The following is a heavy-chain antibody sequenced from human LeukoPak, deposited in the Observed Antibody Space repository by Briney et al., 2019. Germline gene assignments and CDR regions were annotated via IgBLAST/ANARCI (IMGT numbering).Heavy chain of an antibody. CDR2: ISYNGTNK. Sequence: GGSLRLSCAASGFTFSPYAMHWVRQAPGKGLEWVAVISYNGTNKYYADSVKGRFTISRDNSKNTLYLQMNSLRAEDTAVYYCAKPARTDYADYWGQGTLVTVSS. J-gene: IGHJ4*02. D-gene: IGHD1-14*01. CDR3: AKPARTDYADY. V-gene: IGHV3-30*04. CDR1: GFTFSPYA.